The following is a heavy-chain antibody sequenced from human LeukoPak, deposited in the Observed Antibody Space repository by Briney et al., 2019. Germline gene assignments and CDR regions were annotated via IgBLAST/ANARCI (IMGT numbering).Heavy chain of an antibody. CDR1: GGSINTPNYY. Sequence: SETLSLTCTVSGGSINTPNYYWSWIRQPAGKGLEWIGRIYTSGSTNYNPSLKSRVTMSVDTSKNQFSLKLSSVTAADTAVYYCARDTYYYGSGSYYFDYWGQGTLVTVSS. J-gene: IGHJ4*02. D-gene: IGHD3-10*01. V-gene: IGHV4-61*02. CDR3: ARDTYYYGSGSYYFDY. CDR2: IYTSGST.